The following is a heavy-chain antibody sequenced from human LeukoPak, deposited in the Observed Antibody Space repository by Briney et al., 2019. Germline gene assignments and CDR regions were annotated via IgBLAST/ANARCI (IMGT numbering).Heavy chain of an antibody. V-gene: IGHV1-18*01. J-gene: IGHJ4*02. CDR3: RRDFRDSLDY. CDR2: ISGYNGNT. Sequence: ASVKVSCKASGYTLTSYGISWVRQAPGQGLEWMGWISGYNGNTNYAQKLQGRVTMTTDTSTSTAYMELRSLRSDDTAVYYCRRDFRDSLDYWGQGTLVTVSS. CDR1: GYTLTSYG.